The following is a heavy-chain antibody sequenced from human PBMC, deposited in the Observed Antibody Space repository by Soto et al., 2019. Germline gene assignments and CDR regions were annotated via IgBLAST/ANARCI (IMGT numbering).Heavy chain of an antibody. D-gene: IGHD6-13*01. CDR2: IYPGDSDT. J-gene: IGHJ6*02. V-gene: IGHV5-51*01. CDR3: ARSPPGIAAAGHYYYYGMDV. CDR1: GYSVTSYW. Sequence: GESLKISCKGSGYSVTSYWIGWVRQMPGKGLEWMGIIYPGDSDTRYSPSFQGQVTISADKSISTAYLQWSSLKASDTAMYYCARSPPGIAAAGHYYYYGMDVWGQGTTVTVSS.